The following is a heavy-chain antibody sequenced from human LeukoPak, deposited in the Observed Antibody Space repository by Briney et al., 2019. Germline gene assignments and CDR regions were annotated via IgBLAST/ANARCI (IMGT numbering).Heavy chain of an antibody. D-gene: IGHD6-13*01. Sequence: GGSLRLSCAASGFTFSSYVMHWVRQAPGKGLEWVAVISYDGSNKYYADSVKGRFTISRDNSKNTLYLQMNSLRAEDTAVYYCAKDPGIAAAGTGYYFDYWGQGTLVTVSS. V-gene: IGHV3-30*18. CDR1: GFTFSSYV. J-gene: IGHJ4*02. CDR3: AKDPGIAAAGTGYYFDY. CDR2: ISYDGSNK.